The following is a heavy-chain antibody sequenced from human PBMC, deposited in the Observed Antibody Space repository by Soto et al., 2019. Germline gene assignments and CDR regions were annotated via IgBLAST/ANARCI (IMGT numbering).Heavy chain of an antibody. Sequence: QVHLVQSEGEVKKPGASVKVSCKTSGYTFSDYGVSWVRQAPGQGLAWMGWINTFNGHTKYGQNFQGRVTLSTDTSTRTVFLELTSLKFDDAAVYFCARGFIPENYWGQGTRVIVSS. J-gene: IGHJ4*02. CDR2: INTFNGHT. CDR1: GYTFSDYG. CDR3: ARGFIPENY. V-gene: IGHV1-18*01.